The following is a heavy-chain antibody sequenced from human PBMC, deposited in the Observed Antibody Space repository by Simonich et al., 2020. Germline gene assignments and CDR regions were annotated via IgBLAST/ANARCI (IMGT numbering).Heavy chain of an antibody. Sequence: QVQLVQSGAEGKKPGASVKVSCKASGSHFTGSYMNWVRQAPGQGLEWMGWNNPRSGGTNYAQKVQGRVTMTRDTSISTAYMELSRLRSDDTAVYYCARGGLGHWYFDLWGRGTLVTVSS. CDR3: ARGGLGHWYFDL. CDR1: GSHFTGSY. CDR2: NNPRSGGT. V-gene: IGHV1-2*02. J-gene: IGHJ2*01. D-gene: IGHD6-25*01.